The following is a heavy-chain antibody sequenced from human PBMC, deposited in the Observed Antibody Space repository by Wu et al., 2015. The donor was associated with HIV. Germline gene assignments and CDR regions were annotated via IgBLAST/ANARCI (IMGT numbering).Heavy chain of an antibody. J-gene: IGHJ4*02. CDR1: GYTFTSYG. D-gene: IGHD6-6*01. Sequence: QVQLVQSGAEVKKPGASVKVSCKASGYTFTSYGISWVRQAPGQGLEWMGWISAYNGNTNYAQKLQGRVTMTTDTSTSTAYMELRSLRPDDTAVYYCARDAGLYSSSSLNAFDYWGQGTLVIVSS. CDR3: ARDAGLYSSSSLNAFDY. CDR2: ISAYNGNT. V-gene: IGHV1-18*01.